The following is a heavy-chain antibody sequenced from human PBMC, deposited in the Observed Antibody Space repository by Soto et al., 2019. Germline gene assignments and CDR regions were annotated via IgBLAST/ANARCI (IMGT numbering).Heavy chain of an antibody. J-gene: IGHJ6*02. CDR2: INPNSGGT. D-gene: IGHD6-6*01. V-gene: IGHV1-2*04. Sequence: ASVKVSCKASGYTFTRYYMHWLRQAPLQGLEWMGWINPNSGGTNYAQNFQGWVSMTRDTSISTAYMELSRLRSDDTAVYYCARDSAAQANYYYGMDVWGQGTTVTVS. CDR3: ARDSAAQANYYYGMDV. CDR1: GYTFTRYY.